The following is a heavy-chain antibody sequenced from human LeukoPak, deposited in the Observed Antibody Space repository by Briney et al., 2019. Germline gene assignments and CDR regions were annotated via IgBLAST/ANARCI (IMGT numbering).Heavy chain of an antibody. J-gene: IGHJ4*02. CDR1: GFSFSNVW. CDR3: SGFGFDYGDYVSSPTTFEH. V-gene: IGHV3-15*01. Sequence: GGSLRLSRAASGFSFSNVWMIWVRQAPGKGLEWGGRIKTKRDGGTTDYAAPVKGRFTISRDDSKNTLDLQMNSLKTEDTAVYYCSGFGFDYGDYVSSPTTFEHWGQGTLVTVSS. D-gene: IGHD4-17*01. CDR2: IKTKRDGGTT.